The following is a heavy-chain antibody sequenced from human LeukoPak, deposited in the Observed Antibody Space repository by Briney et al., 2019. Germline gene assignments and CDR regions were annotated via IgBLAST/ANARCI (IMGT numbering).Heavy chain of an antibody. CDR3: ARSPNPYYDILTGYHWFDP. CDR1: GGSLSSYY. D-gene: IGHD3-9*01. V-gene: IGHV4-59*01. CDR2: IYYSGST. J-gene: IGHJ5*02. Sequence: SETLCLTWTVSGGSLSSYYWSWIRPPPGKGLGSSGYIYYSGSTNYNPSLKSRVTISVDTSKNQFSLKLSSVTAADTAVYYCARSPNPYYDILTGYHWFDPWGQGTLVTVSS.